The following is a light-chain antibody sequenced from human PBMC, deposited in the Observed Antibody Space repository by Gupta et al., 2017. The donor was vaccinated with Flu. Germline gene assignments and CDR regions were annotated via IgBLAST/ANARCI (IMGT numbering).Light chain of an antibody. Sequence: VTPGEPASISCRSSQSRLHSNGYNYLDWYLQKPGQSPQLLIYLGSNRASGVPDRFSGSGSGTDFTLKISRVEAEDVGVYYCMQALQTPPTFGLGTKVEIK. CDR1: QSRLHSNGYNY. CDR2: LGS. CDR3: MQALQTPPT. V-gene: IGKV2-28*01. J-gene: IGKJ1*01.